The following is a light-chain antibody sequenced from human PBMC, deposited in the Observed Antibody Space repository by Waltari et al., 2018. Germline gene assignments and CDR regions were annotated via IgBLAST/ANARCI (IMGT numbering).Light chain of an antibody. V-gene: IGLV3-1*01. Sequence: SYALTQAPSVSVSPGQTARLTSSGDTFGGKYVSWYKQKPGQSPVLVVYEDTKRPSGIPERFSGSNSADTATLTISGTQAMDEADYYCQAWDSTAVVFGGGTKLTVL. J-gene: IGLJ3*02. CDR3: QAWDSTAVV. CDR2: EDT. CDR1: TFGGKY.